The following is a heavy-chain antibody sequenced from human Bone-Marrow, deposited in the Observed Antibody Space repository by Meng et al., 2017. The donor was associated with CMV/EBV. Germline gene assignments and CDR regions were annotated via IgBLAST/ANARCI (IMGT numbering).Heavy chain of an antibody. J-gene: IGHJ5*02. D-gene: IGHD2-2*01. CDR1: GFTFSSYS. Sequence: GESLKISCAASGFTFSSYSMNWVRQATGKGLEWVSSISSSSSYIYYADSVKGRFTISRDNAKNSLYLQTNSLRAEDTAVYYCARDDIVVVPAAEDWFDPWGQGTLVTVSS. V-gene: IGHV3-21*01. CDR3: ARDDIVVVPAAEDWFDP. CDR2: ISSSSSYI.